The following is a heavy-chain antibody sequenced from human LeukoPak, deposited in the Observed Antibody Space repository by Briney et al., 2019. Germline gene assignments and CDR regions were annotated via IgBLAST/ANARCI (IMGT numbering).Heavy chain of an antibody. CDR2: IYYSGST. Sequence: SETLSLTCTVSGGSISSGGYYWSWIRQHPGKGLEWIGYIYYSGSTYYNPSLKSRVTISVDTSKNQFSLKLSSVTAADTAVYYCARGRARGTKYFQHWGQGTLVTVSS. V-gene: IGHV4-31*03. D-gene: IGHD1-1*01. J-gene: IGHJ1*01. CDR1: GGSISSGGYY. CDR3: ARGRARGTKYFQH.